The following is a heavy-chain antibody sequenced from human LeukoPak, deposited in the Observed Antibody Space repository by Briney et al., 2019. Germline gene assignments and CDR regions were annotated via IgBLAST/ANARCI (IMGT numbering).Heavy chain of an antibody. D-gene: IGHD3-22*01. CDR1: GFTFSSYS. CDR3: ARIPYDSSGYYLDY. CDR2: ISSSSTI. V-gene: IGHV3-48*04. Sequence: GGSLRLSCAASGFTFSSYSMNWVRQAPGKGLEWVSYISSSSTIYYADSVKGRFTISRDNAKNSLYLQMNSLRAEDTAVYYCARIPYDSSGYYLDYWGQGTLVTVSS. J-gene: IGHJ4*02.